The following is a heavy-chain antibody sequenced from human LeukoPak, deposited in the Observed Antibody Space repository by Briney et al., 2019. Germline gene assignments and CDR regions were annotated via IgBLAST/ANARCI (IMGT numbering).Heavy chain of an antibody. CDR3: ARRYCSGGHCYYFDS. J-gene: IGHJ4*02. V-gene: IGHV4-39*01. D-gene: IGHD2-15*01. Sequence: SETLSLTCTVSGGSISSSSHYWGWIRQPPGMGLEWIGIIYNSGSTYYNPSLNSRVTVSLDTSKNQFSLTVTSVTAADTAVYYCARRYCSGGHCYYFDSWGQGTLATVSS. CDR1: GGSISSSSHY. CDR2: IYNSGST.